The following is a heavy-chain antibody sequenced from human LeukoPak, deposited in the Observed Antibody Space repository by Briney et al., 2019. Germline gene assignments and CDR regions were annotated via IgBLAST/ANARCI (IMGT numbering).Heavy chain of an antibody. Sequence: GGSLRLSCAASGFTFSSYAMHWVRQAPGKGLEWVAVISYDGSNKYYADSVKGRFTISRDNSKNTLYLQMNSLRAEDTAVYYCAKDLDIVVVVAAPAMDVWGQGTTVTVSS. V-gene: IGHV3-30*04. CDR2: ISYDGSNK. CDR3: AKDLDIVVVVAAPAMDV. CDR1: GFTFSSYA. J-gene: IGHJ6*02. D-gene: IGHD2-15*01.